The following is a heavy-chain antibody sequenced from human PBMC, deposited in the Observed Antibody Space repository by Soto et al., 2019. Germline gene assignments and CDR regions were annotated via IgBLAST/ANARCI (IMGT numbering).Heavy chain of an antibody. J-gene: IGHJ6*03. D-gene: IGHD4-17*01. CDR2: ISWNSGSI. CDR3: AKNHGGAKDYYYYYYMDV. V-gene: IGHV3-9*01. Sequence: PGGSLRLSCAASGFTFDDYAMHWVRQAPGKGLEWVSGISWNSGSIGYADSVKGRFTISRDNAKNSLYLQMNSLRAEDTALYYCAKNHGGAKDYYYYYYMDVWGKGTTVTVS. CDR1: GFTFDDYA.